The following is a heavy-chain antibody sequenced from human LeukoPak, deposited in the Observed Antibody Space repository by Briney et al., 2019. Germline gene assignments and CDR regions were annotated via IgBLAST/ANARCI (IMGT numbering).Heavy chain of an antibody. J-gene: IGHJ4*02. Sequence: GGSLRLSCAASGFTFTSYVMNWVRQAPGKGLEWVSSISSSSSYIYYADSVKGRFTISRDNAKNSLYLQMNSLRAEDTAVYYCAREGSGVAGHFGYWGQGTLVTVSS. CDR2: ISSSSSYI. V-gene: IGHV3-21*01. D-gene: IGHD6-19*01. CDR3: AREGSGVAGHFGY. CDR1: GFTFTSYV.